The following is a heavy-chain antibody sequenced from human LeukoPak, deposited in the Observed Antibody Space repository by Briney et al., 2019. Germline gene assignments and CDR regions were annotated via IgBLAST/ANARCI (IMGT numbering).Heavy chain of an antibody. D-gene: IGHD3-3*01. Sequence: SETLSLTCAVYGGSFSGYYWGWIRQPPGKGLEWIGNIFYSGSTYYSPSLKSRVTISLDTSKNQFSLKLSSVTAADTAVYYCAREGITIFGVVTWYFDLWGRGTLVTVSS. CDR3: AREGITIFGVVTWYFDL. V-gene: IGHV4-34*12. CDR1: GGSFSGYY. CDR2: IFYSGST. J-gene: IGHJ2*01.